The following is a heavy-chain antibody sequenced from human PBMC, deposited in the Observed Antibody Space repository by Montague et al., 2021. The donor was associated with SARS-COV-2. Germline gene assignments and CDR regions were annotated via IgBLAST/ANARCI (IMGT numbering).Heavy chain of an antibody. CDR3: RVGNYYDSISDY. Sequence: SLRLSCAASGFTFSRYAMSWVRQAPGKGLEWVSAISGSGGSTYYXXSLKGRFTISRDNPKNTLYLQMNSLRAEDTAVYYCRVGNYYDSISDYWGQGTLVTVSS. CDR1: GFTFSRYA. CDR2: ISGSGGST. J-gene: IGHJ4*02. V-gene: IGHV3-23*01. D-gene: IGHD3-22*01.